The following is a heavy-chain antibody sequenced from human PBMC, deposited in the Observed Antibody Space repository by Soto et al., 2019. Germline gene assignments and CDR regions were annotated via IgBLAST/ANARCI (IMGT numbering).Heavy chain of an antibody. CDR3: ARGGISVAGTPSPPFDY. D-gene: IGHD6-19*01. V-gene: IGHV3-53*05. CDR1: GFTVSSNY. Sequence: GGSLRLSCAASGFTVSSNYMSWVRQAPGKGLEWVSVIYSGGSTYYADSVKGRFTISRDNSKNTLYLQMNSLRPEDTAVYYCARGGISVAGTPSPPFDYWGQGTLVTVSS. J-gene: IGHJ4*02. CDR2: IYSGGST.